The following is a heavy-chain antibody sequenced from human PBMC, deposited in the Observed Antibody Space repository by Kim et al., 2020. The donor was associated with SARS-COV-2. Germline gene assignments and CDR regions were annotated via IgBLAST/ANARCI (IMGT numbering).Heavy chain of an antibody. CDR3: ATVRKTYYYGSGFDY. J-gene: IGHJ4*02. V-gene: IGHV1-24*01. Sequence: QKFQGRVTMTEDTSTDTAYMELSSLRSEDTAVYYCATVRKTYYYGSGFDYWGQGTLVTVSS. D-gene: IGHD3-10*01.